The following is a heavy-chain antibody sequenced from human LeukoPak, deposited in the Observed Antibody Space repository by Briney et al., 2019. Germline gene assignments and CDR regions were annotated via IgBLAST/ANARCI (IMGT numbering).Heavy chain of an antibody. CDR2: IFGSGGSS. J-gene: IGHJ6*02. D-gene: IGHD6-25*01. CDR3: AKTIAADYYYVMDV. Sequence: GGSLRLSCAASGFTFNSYAMYWVRQAPGKGLEWVSGIFGSGGSSHYADSVKGRFTISRDNSKNTVYLQMNSLRPEDTAVYYCAKTIAADYYYVMDVWGQGTTVTVSS. V-gene: IGHV3-23*01. CDR1: GFTFNSYA.